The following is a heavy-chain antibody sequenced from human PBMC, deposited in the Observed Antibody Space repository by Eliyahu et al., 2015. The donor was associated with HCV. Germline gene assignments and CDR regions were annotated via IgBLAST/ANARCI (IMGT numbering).Heavy chain of an antibody. J-gene: IGHJ5*01. V-gene: IGHV3-9*01. D-gene: IGHD3-3*01. CDR1: GFXFXDXA. CDR2: ISYNSGSR. Sequence: EVLLVESGGGLVQPGRSLRLACXVSGFXFXDXAMHWVRQVPGKGLEGVAGISYNSGSRGYGDSVKGRFTISRDNAKKSLYLEMNSLRPEDTAFYHCAKGARPFRSGYFHYFDSWGQGALVTVSS. CDR3: AKGARPFRSGYFHYFDS.